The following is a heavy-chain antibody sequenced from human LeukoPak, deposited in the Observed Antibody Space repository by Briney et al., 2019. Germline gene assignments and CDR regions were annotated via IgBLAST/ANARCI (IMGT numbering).Heavy chain of an antibody. CDR2: VYYSGST. Sequence: SETLSLTCTVSGGSISSYYWSWIRQPPGKGLEWIGYVYYSGSTNYNPSLKSRVTISVDTSKNHFSLKLSSVTAADTAVYSCARSIIGTRSKFDYWRQGTLVTVSS. CDR3: ARSIIGTRSKFDY. D-gene: IGHD1/OR15-1a*01. CDR1: GGSISSYY. V-gene: IGHV4-59*08. J-gene: IGHJ4*02.